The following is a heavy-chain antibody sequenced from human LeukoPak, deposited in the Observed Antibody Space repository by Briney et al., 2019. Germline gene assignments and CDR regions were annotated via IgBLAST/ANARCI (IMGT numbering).Heavy chain of an antibody. V-gene: IGHV3-30-3*01. J-gene: IGHJ4*02. Sequence: GGSLRLSCAASGFTFSSYAMHWVRQAPGKGLEWVAVISYDGSNKYYADSVKGRFTISRDNSKNTLYLQMNSLRAEDTAVYYCALRASTNIPGYWGQGTLVTVFS. CDR2: ISYDGSNK. CDR3: ALRASTNIPGY. D-gene: IGHD2/OR15-2a*01. CDR1: GFTFSSYA.